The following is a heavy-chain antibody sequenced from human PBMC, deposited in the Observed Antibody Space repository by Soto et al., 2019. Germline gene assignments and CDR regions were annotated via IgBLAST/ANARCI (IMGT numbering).Heavy chain of an antibody. Sequence: ASVKVSCKASGYTFTGYYMHWVRQAPGQGLEWMGWINPNSGGTNYAQKFQGRVTMTRDTSISTAYMELSRLRSDDTAVYCCARGSGYSSGWYDSDYYYGMDVWGQGTTVTVSS. CDR1: GYTFTGYY. CDR2: INPNSGGT. J-gene: IGHJ6*02. CDR3: ARGSGYSSGWYDSDYYYGMDV. V-gene: IGHV1-2*02. D-gene: IGHD6-19*01.